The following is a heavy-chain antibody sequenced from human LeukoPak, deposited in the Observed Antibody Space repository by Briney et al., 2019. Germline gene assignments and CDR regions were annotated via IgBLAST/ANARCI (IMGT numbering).Heavy chain of an antibody. V-gene: IGHV1-2*02. Sequence: GASVKVSCKASGYTFTGYYMHWVRQAPGQGLEWMGWINPNSGGTNYAQKFQGRVTMTRDTSISTAYMELSRLRSDDTAVYYCARGSGNYDLWSGRDYYYYMDVWGKGTTVTVSS. D-gene: IGHD3-3*01. J-gene: IGHJ6*03. CDR2: INPNSGGT. CDR1: GYTFTGYY. CDR3: ARGSGNYDLWSGRDYYYYMDV.